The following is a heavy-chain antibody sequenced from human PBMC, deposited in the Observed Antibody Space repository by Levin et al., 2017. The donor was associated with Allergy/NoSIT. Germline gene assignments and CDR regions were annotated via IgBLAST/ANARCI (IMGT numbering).Heavy chain of an antibody. CDR1: GYSFTGYW. V-gene: IGHV5-51*01. Sequence: GESLKISCKGSGYSFTGYWITWVRQMPGKDLEWMGIIYPDDSDARYSPSFQGQVTISADTSISTTYLQWNSLRASDTAIYYCARHRATLVRGLYYFYGMDVWGQGTTVTVSS. CDR3: ARHRATLVRGLYYFYGMDV. J-gene: IGHJ6*02. D-gene: IGHD3-10*01. CDR2: IYPDDSDA.